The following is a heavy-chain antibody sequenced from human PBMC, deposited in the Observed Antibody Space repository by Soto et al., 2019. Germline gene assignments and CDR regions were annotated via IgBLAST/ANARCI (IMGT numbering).Heavy chain of an antibody. J-gene: IGHJ6*02. CDR3: ARERRRYDILTGYVYGMDV. Sequence: SETLSLTCAVSGGSISSSNWWSWVRQPPGKGLEWIGEIYHSGSTNYNPSLKSRVTISVDKSKNQFSLKLSSVTAADTAVYYCARERRRYDILTGYVYGMDVWGQGTTVTV. CDR2: IYHSGST. D-gene: IGHD3-9*01. V-gene: IGHV4-4*02. CDR1: GGSISSSNW.